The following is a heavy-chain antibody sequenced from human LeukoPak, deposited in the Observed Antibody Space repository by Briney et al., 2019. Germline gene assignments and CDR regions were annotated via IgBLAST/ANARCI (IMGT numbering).Heavy chain of an antibody. CDR3: ARAHGLLLWFGELELNWFDP. D-gene: IGHD3-10*01. J-gene: IGHJ5*02. Sequence: PSETLSLTCTVSGGSISSYYWSWLRQPPGKGLEWIGYIYYSGSTNYNPSLKSRVTISVDTSKNQFSLKLSSVTAADTAVYYCARAHGLLLWFGELELNWFDPWGQGTLVTVSS. CDR1: GGSISSYY. V-gene: IGHV4-59*01. CDR2: IYYSGST.